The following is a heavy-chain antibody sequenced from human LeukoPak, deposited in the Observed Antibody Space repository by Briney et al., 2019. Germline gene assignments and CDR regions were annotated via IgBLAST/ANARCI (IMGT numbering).Heavy chain of an antibody. V-gene: IGHV4-4*07. CDR1: GGSLSTYY. CDR3: ARCSGNGYDYSWFDP. J-gene: IGHJ5*02. D-gene: IGHD5-12*01. Sequence: PSETLSLTCTVSGGSLSTYYWNWIRRPAGKGLEWIGRIYASGITNYNPSLQSRVTMSVDASKNQFSLKLSSVTAADTAVYYCARCSGNGYDYSWFDPWGQGTLVTVSS. CDR2: IYASGIT.